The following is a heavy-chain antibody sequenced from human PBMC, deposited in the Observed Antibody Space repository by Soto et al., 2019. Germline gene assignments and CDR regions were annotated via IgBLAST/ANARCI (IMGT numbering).Heavy chain of an antibody. D-gene: IGHD5-18*01. CDR3: ARFITVETAMVIGRYYFDD. J-gene: IGHJ4*02. CDR2: ISAYNGNT. Sequence: AAVKVSCTASGYTFTSYGISWVRQAPGQGLEWMGWISAYNGNTNYAQKLQGRVTMTTDTSTSTAYMELRSLRSDDTAVYYCARFITVETAMVIGRYYFDDWGQGTLVTVSS. V-gene: IGHV1-18*01. CDR1: GYTFTSYG.